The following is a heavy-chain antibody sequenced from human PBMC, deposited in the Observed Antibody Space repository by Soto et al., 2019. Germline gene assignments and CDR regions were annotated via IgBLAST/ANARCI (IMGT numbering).Heavy chain of an antibody. V-gene: IGHV3-11*05. J-gene: IGHJ4*02. CDR3: ARVSRGLGSYAAFVYFDS. CDR2: ISESGTYT. CDR1: GFIFSDYY. D-gene: IGHD1-26*01. Sequence: VQLVESGGGLVKPGGSLRLSCAASGFIFSDYYMSWIRQAPGRGLEWVSYISESGTYTNYADSVKGRFTLSRDSAENSLYLQMNNLRAGDTALYYCARVSRGLGSYAAFVYFDSWGQGTLVTVSS.